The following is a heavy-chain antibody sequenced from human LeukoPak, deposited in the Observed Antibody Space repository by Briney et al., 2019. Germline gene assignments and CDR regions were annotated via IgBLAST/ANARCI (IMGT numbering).Heavy chain of an antibody. CDR3: ARVEHIVAAGTYDY. D-gene: IGHD6-13*01. CDR2: IFYSGSP. CDR1: GVSISSYY. Sequence: PSETLSLTCTVSGVSISSYYWSWIRQPPGEGLEWIGNIFYSGSPNYKSSLKSRVTTSFDTSKNQFSLKLSSVTAADTAVYYCARVEHIVAAGTYDYWGQGTLVTVSS. V-gene: IGHV4-59*08. J-gene: IGHJ4*02.